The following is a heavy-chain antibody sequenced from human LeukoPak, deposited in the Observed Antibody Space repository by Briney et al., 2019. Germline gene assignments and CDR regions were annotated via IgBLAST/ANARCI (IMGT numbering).Heavy chain of an antibody. CDR3: AKDHYGDYFSTGAFDI. CDR2: MNPNSGNT. J-gene: IGHJ3*02. V-gene: IGHV1-8*03. CDR1: GYTFTSYD. Sequence: GASVKVSCKASGYTFTSYDINWVRQATGQGLEWMGWMNPNSGNTGYAQKFQGRVTITRNTSISTAYMELSSLRAEDTAVYYCAKDHYGDYFSTGAFDIWGQGTTVIVSS. D-gene: IGHD4-17*01.